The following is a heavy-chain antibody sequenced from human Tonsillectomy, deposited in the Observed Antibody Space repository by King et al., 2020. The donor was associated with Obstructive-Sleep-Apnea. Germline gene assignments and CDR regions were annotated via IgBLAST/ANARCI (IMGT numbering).Heavy chain of an antibody. CDR3: ARYWTYAFDL. CDR1: GFTFTTYS. D-gene: IGHD3/OR15-3a*01. CDR2: IGRGGVTPS. J-gene: IGHJ3*01. V-gene: IGHV3-48*01. Sequence: VQLVESGGDLVQPGGSLRLSCAASGFTFTTYSFNWVRKAPGKGLAWVSYIGRGGVTPSSYAAFVKGRSTISRDHANNPRYLQMNTLKAEDTAVYYCARYWTYAFDLWGQGTMVTVSS.